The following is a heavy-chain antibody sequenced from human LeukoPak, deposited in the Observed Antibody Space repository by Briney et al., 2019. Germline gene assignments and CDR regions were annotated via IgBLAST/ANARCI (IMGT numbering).Heavy chain of an antibody. CDR1: KFTFSNYA. Sequence: GGSLRLSCVASKFTFSNYALSWVRQAPGKGLEWVSTISGSGITTYYADSVKGRFTISRDNSKNTVYLQMSSLRVEDTAVYYCAKGGGDVLTGLIDYWGQGTLVTVSS. D-gene: IGHD3-9*01. V-gene: IGHV3-23*01. J-gene: IGHJ4*02. CDR3: AKGGGDVLTGLIDY. CDR2: ISGSGITT.